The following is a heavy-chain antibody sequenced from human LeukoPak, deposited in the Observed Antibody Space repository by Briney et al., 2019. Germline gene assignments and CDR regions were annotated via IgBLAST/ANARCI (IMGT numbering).Heavy chain of an antibody. J-gene: IGHJ3*02. CDR1: GYTFTAYY. CDR3: ARVFRPSLTVFIIRGAFDI. Sequence: ASVKVSCKASGYTFTAYYMHWVRQAPGQGLEWMGIINPSGGSTNYAQKFQGRVTMTSDMSTSIVYMELSSLRFEDTAVYYCARVFRPSLTVFIIRGAFDIWGQGTMVTVSS. CDR2: INPSGGST. V-gene: IGHV1-46*01. D-gene: IGHD3-3*01.